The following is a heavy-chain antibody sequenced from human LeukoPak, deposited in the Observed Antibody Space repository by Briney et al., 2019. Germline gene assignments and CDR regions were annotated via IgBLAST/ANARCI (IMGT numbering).Heavy chain of an antibody. J-gene: IGHJ4*02. CDR3: AEARAYYGSGEYYFDY. D-gene: IGHD3-10*01. Sequence: ASVKVSCKASGYTFTGYYMHWLRQAPGQGLEWMGWINPNSGGTNFAQKFQGRVTMTRNTSIRTAYMELSSLRSEDTAVYYCAEARAYYGSGEYYFDYWGQGTLVTVSS. V-gene: IGHV1-2*02. CDR2: INPNSGGT. CDR1: GYTFTGYY.